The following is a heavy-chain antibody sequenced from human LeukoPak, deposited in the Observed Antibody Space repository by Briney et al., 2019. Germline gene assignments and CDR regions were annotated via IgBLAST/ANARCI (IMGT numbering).Heavy chain of an antibody. J-gene: IGHJ3*02. V-gene: IGHV1-18*01. Sequence: GASVTVSCTASGYTFTSYGISWVRQAPGQGLEWMGWISAYNGNTNYAQKLQGRVTMTTDTSTSTAYMELRSLRSDDTAVYYCARDRDIVVVVAAPDAFDIWGQGTMVTVSS. CDR1: GYTFTSYG. D-gene: IGHD2-15*01. CDR3: ARDRDIVVVVAAPDAFDI. CDR2: ISAYNGNT.